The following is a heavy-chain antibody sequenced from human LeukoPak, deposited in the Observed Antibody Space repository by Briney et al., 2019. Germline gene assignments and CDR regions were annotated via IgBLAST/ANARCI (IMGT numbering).Heavy chain of an antibody. CDR1: GGSFSGYY. Sequence: SETLSLTCSVYGGSFSGYYWSWIRQPPGKGLEWIGEINHSGSTNYNPSLKSRVTISVDTSKNQFSLKLSSVTAADTAVYYCARASLGFGELLVYYGMDVWGQGTTVTVSS. V-gene: IGHV4-34*01. J-gene: IGHJ6*02. D-gene: IGHD3-10*01. CDR2: INHSGST. CDR3: ARASLGFGELLVYYGMDV.